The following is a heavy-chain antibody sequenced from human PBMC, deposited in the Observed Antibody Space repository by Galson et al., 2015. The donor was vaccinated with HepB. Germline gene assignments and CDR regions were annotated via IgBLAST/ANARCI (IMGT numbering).Heavy chain of an antibody. V-gene: IGHV3-23*01. D-gene: IGHD6-19*01. CDR3: AKDATPGIAVAGTYYL. CDR2: ISGSGGST. J-gene: IGHJ5*02. Sequence: SLRLSCAASGFTFSSYAMSWVRQAPGKGLEWVSAISGSGGSTYYADSVKGRFTISRDNSKNTLYLQMNSLRAEDTAVYYCAKDATPGIAVAGTYYLWGQGTLVTVSS. CDR1: GFTFSSYA.